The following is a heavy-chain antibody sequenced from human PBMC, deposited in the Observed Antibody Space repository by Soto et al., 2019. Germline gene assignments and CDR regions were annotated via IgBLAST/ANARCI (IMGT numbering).Heavy chain of an antibody. J-gene: IGHJ4*02. Sequence: QVQLVQSGAEVKKPGSSVKVSCKASGGIFTRYDIRWVRQAPGQGLEWMGAIIPIFGTANYAQKFQGRVTITADASTSTAYMELSSLRSDDTAIYYCAINEGRDVSNFDYWGQGPLVTVSS. CDR3: AINEGRDVSNFDY. CDR2: IIPIFGTA. V-gene: IGHV1-69*01. CDR1: GGIFTRYD. D-gene: IGHD2-15*01.